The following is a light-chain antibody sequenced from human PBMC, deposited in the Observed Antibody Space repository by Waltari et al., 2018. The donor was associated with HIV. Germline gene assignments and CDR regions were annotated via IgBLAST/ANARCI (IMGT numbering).Light chain of an antibody. Sequence: QSVLTQTPSMSGTPGQRVTISCSGRTSNFGRHYVYWYQQFPGTTPRLGIHTNNQRPSGVPDRFSASKSGTSAFLAINSLRSEDEAIYFCAAWDDGLDTPVFGGGTSLTVL. CDR3: AAWDDGLDTPV. CDR2: TNN. CDR1: TSNFGRHY. V-gene: IGLV1-47*01. J-gene: IGLJ2*01.